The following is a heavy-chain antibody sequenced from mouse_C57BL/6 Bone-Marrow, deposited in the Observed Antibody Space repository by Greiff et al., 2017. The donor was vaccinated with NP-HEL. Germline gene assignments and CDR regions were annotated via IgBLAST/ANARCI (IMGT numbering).Heavy chain of an antibody. V-gene: IGHV1-53*01. CDR1: GYTFTSYW. J-gene: IGHJ2*01. CDR3: ARSGGRRTGTLDD. CDR2: INPSNGGT. Sequence: QVQLQQPGTELVKPGASVKLSCKASGYTFTSYWMHWVKQRPGQGLEWIGNINPSNGGTNYNEKFKSKATLTVDKSSSPAYMQLSSLTSEDSAFYYCARSGGRRTGTLDDWGKGTTLTVSS. D-gene: IGHD4-1*01.